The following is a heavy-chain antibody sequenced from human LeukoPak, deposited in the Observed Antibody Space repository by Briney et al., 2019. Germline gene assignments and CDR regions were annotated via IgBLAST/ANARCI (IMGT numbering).Heavy chain of an antibody. D-gene: IGHD2-2*01. CDR1: GGSISSSSYY. J-gene: IGHJ6*02. CDR3: ARDIVVVPAATHYYYYYGMDV. CDR2: IYYSGST. V-gene: IGHV4-39*02. Sequence: ASETLSLTCTVSGGSISSSSYYWGWIRQPPGKGLEWIGSIYYSGSTYYNPSLKSRVTISVDTSKIQFSLKLSSVTAADTAVYYCARDIVVVPAATHYYYYYGMDVWGQGTTVTVSS.